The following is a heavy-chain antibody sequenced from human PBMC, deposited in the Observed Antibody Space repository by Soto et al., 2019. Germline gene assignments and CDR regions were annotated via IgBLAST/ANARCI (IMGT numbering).Heavy chain of an antibody. D-gene: IGHD4-17*01. CDR2: IYYSGST. V-gene: IGHV4-39*01. CDR1: GGSISSSSYY. CDR3: ARLRRGPMTTVTTRNN. J-gene: IGHJ4*02. Sequence: SETLSLTCTVSGGSISSSSYYWGWIRQPPGKGLEWIGSIYYSGSTYYNPSLKSRVTISVDTSKNQFSLKLSSVTAADTAVYYCARLRRGPMTTVTTRNNWGQGTLVTVSS.